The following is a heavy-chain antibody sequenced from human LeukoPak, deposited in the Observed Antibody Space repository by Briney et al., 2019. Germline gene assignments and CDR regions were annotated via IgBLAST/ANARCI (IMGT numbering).Heavy chain of an antibody. J-gene: IGHJ4*02. CDR3: TTIGSSRYYYYFDY. CDR1: GFTFNHAW. V-gene: IGHV3-15*01. Sequence: GGSLRLSCAASGFTFNHAWMSWVRQAPGKGLEWVGRIKIKTDGATTEYAAPVKGRFTISRDDSKNTLYLQMNSLKTEDTALYYCTTIGSSRYYYYFDYWGQGSLVTVSS. CDR2: IKIKTDGATT. D-gene: IGHD3-22*01.